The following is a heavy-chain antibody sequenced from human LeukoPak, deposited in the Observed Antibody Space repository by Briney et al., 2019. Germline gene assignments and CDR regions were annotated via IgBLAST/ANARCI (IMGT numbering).Heavy chain of an antibody. J-gene: IGHJ4*02. V-gene: IGHV1-2*05. D-gene: IGHD5-12*01. Sequence: ASVKVSCKASGYTFTGYYMHWVLQAPGQGLEWMGRINPNSGGTNYAQKFQGRVTMTRDTSIMTAYMELSRLRSDDTGVYCCARVNRGYSGYEFSYWGQGTLVTVSS. CDR2: INPNSGGT. CDR3: ARVNRGYSGYEFSY. CDR1: GYTFTGYY.